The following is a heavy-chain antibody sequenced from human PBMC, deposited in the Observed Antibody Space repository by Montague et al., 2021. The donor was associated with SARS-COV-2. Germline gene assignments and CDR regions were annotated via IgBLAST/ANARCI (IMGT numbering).Heavy chain of an antibody. V-gene: IGHV4-59*01. CDR1: GGSISSYY. D-gene: IGHD6-19*01. J-gene: IGHJ3*02. CDR2: IYFSGST. Sequence: SETLSLTCTVSGGSISSYYWSWIWMPPGKGMERIGYIYFSGSTNYNPSLNSRVTISVDMSKNKFSLKLSSVTAADTAVYYCARGSGGMGNAFDNWGQGTMVTVSS. CDR3: ARGSGGMGNAFDN.